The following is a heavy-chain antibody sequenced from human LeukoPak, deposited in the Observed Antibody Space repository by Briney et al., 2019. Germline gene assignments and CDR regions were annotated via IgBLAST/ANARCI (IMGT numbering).Heavy chain of an antibody. D-gene: IGHD3-16*01. CDR1: GFTFKSSW. CDR3: ARDWGGSGPTSHDY. V-gene: IGHV3-74*01. Sequence: GGSLRLSCAASGFTFKSSWMHWVRNPPGRGPVWVSRISSDGTNTRYGDSVRGRFTVSRDNAKNTLYLQMNSLRVEDSAVYYCARDWGGSGPTSHDYWGQGTLVTVSS. CDR2: ISSDGTNT. J-gene: IGHJ4*02.